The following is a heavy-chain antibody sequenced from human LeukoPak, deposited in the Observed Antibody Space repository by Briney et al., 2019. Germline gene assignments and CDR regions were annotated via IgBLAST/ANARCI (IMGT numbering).Heavy chain of an antibody. CDR1: GGSFSGYY. Sequence: SETLSLTCAVYGGSFSGYYWSWIRQPPGKGLEWIGEINHSGSTNYNPSLKSRVTISVDTSKNQFSLKLSSVTAADTAVYYCARDRIGYSYDDAFDIWGQGTMVTVSS. V-gene: IGHV4-34*01. CDR2: INHSGST. CDR3: ARDRIGYSYDDAFDI. D-gene: IGHD5-18*01. J-gene: IGHJ3*02.